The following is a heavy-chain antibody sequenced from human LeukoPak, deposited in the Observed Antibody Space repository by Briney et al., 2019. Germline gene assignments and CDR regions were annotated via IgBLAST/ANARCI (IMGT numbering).Heavy chain of an antibody. Sequence: PSETLSLTCTVSGASISGYYWSWIRQPPGKGLEWIGFVYYSGSTNYSPSLKSRATISIDTSKNQFSLKLSSVTAADTAVYYCARNEGIQPSGFDPWGQGTLVTVSS. CDR2: VYYSGST. J-gene: IGHJ5*02. V-gene: IGHV4-59*01. CDR3: ARNEGIQPSGFDP. D-gene: IGHD5-18*01. CDR1: GASISGYY.